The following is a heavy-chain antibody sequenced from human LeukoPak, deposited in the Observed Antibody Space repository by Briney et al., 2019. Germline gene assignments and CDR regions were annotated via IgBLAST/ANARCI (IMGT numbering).Heavy chain of an antibody. CDR3: AKDRDYYDSSGYHTDAFDI. CDR1: GFTFSSYG. Sequence: GGSLRLSCAASGFTFSSYGMRWVRQAPGKGLEWVAVIWYDGSNKYYADSVKGRFTISRDNSKNTLYLQMNSLRAGDTAVYHCAKDRDYYDSSGYHTDAFDIWGQGTMVTVSS. J-gene: IGHJ3*02. CDR2: IWYDGSNK. V-gene: IGHV3-33*06. D-gene: IGHD3-22*01.